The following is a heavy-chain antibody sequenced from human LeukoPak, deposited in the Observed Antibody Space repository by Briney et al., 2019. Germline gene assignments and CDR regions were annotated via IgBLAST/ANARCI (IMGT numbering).Heavy chain of an antibody. Sequence: GGSLRLSCAASGFTFSGYAMSWVRQAPGKGLEWVSAISGSGGSTYYADSAKGRFTISRDNSKNTLYVQMNSLRAEDTAVYYCAKDKSGGGWPYYFDYWGQGTLVTVSS. D-gene: IGHD3-10*01. J-gene: IGHJ4*02. V-gene: IGHV3-23*01. CDR1: GFTFSGYA. CDR3: AKDKSGGGWPYYFDY. CDR2: ISGSGGST.